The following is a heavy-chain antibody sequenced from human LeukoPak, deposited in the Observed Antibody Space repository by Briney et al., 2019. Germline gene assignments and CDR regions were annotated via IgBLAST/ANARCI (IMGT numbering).Heavy chain of an antibody. J-gene: IGHJ3*02. CDR1: GGTFSSYA. Sequence: ASVKVSCKASGGTFSSYAISWVRQAPGQGLEWMGGIIPIFGTANYAQKFQGRVTITADESTSTAYMELSSLRSEDTAVYYCARGHGVPKTRYCGGDCPTGYDAFDIWGQGTMVTVSS. V-gene: IGHV1-69*01. CDR2: IIPIFGTA. CDR3: ARGHGVPKTRYCGGDCPTGYDAFDI. D-gene: IGHD2-21*02.